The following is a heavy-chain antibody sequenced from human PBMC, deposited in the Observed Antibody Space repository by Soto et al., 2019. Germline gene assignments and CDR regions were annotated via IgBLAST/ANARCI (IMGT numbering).Heavy chain of an antibody. V-gene: IGHV3-23*01. CDR2: ISGSGGTT. Sequence: GGSLRLSCASSGFPFSNYAMSWVRQAPGKGLEWVSAISGSGGTTYNADSVKGRFTISRDNSKNTLYLQMDSLRAEDTAVYYCAKFFVGTGGSSGWPWYFDHWGQGTLVTVSS. CDR3: AKFFVGTGGSSGWPWYFDH. J-gene: IGHJ4*02. CDR1: GFPFSNYA. D-gene: IGHD6-25*01.